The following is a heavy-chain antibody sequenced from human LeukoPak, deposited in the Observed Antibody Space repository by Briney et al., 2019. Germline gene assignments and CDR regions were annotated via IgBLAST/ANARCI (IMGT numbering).Heavy chain of an antibody. D-gene: IGHD5-24*01. CDR1: GFTFSTYS. CDR2: IINSSGRT. Sequence: GGSLRLSCAASGFTFSTYSMNWVRQAPGKGLEWISIINSSGRTYYTDSVKGRFTVFRDNSKKTVYLQMNSLRAEDTAVYYCAKALEGINAFDVWGRGTMVTVSS. V-gene: IGHV3-23*01. J-gene: IGHJ3*01. CDR3: AKALEGINAFDV.